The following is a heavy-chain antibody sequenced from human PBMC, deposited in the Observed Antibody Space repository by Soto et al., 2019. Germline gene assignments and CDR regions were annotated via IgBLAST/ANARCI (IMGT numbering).Heavy chain of an antibody. D-gene: IGHD6-19*01. CDR2: ISAYNGNT. V-gene: IGHV1-18*01. CDR3: ARGSLPHYSSGWFRMEAFDI. Sequence: GASVKVSCKASGYTFNSYGISWVRQAPGQGLEWMGWISAYNGNTNYAQKLQGRVTMTTDTSTSTAYMELRSLRSDDTAVYYCARGSLPHYSSGWFRMEAFDIWGQGTMVTVSS. J-gene: IGHJ3*02. CDR1: GYTFNSYG.